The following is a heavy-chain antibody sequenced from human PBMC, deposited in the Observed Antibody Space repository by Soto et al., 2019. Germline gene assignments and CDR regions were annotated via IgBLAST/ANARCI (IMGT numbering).Heavy chain of an antibody. CDR2: IYYSGST. Sequence: SLTCTVSSGSISNYYWSWIRQPPRKGLEWIGYIYYSGSTNYNPSLESRVTISVDTSKNQFSLRLSSVTAADTAVYYCARESVVGRYGDPRPYYMDVWGKGTTVTVSS. V-gene: IGHV4-59*01. J-gene: IGHJ6*03. D-gene: IGHD4-17*01. CDR3: ARESVVGRYGDPRPYYMDV. CDR1: SGSISNYY.